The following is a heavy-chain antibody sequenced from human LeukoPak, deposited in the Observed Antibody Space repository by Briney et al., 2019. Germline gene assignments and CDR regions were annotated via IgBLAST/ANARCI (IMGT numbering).Heavy chain of an antibody. CDR2: FDPEDGET. J-gene: IGHJ4*02. V-gene: IGHV1-24*01. CDR3: ATGPDFDWLY. Sequence: ASVTVSCKVSGYTLTELSMHWVRQAPGKGLEWMGGFDPEDGETIYAQKFQGRVTMTEDTSTDTAYMALSSLRSEDTAVYYCATGPDFDWLYWGQGTLVTVSS. D-gene: IGHD3-9*01. CDR1: GYTLTELS.